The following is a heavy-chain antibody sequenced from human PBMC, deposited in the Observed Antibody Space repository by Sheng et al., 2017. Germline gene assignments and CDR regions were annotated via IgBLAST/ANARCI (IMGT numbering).Heavy chain of an antibody. CDR1: GFRFADYA. V-gene: IGHV3-49*03. J-gene: IGHJ4*02. Sequence: ELQVVESGGGSVQPGRSLRLSCTASGFRFADYAMTWFRQAPGKGLEWVGFIRSNAYGGTTEYAASVKGRFNISRDDSNSSVHLQMNSLKIEDTAVYFCTRRSLRKISDYWGRG. CDR3: TRRSLRKISDY. CDR2: IRSNAYGGTT.